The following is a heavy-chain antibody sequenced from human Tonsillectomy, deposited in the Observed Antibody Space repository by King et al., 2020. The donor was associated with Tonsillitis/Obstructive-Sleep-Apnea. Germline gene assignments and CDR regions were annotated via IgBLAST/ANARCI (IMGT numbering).Heavy chain of an antibody. Sequence: QLQESGPGLVKPSETLSLTCTVSGGSINSSSYYWGWVRQPPGKRLEWIGRIYYTGTTSYNPSLKSRVTIYVDTSKKQFSLKLSSVTAADTAVYYCARHLYFYDTSGYSQFDPWGQGTLVTVSS. D-gene: IGHD3-22*01. CDR1: GGSINSSSYY. V-gene: IGHV4-39*01. CDR3: ARHLYFYDTSGYSQFDP. CDR2: IYYTGTT. J-gene: IGHJ5*02.